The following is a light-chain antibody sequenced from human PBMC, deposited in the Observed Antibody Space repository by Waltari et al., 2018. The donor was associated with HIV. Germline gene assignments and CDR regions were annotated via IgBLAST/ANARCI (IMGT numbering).Light chain of an antibody. CDR1: SSDVGAYDY. CDR2: DVY. Sequence: QSALTQPASVSGSPGQSITISCTGTSSDVGAYDYVSCYQQHPGKVPKLLIYDVYKRPSRVSNRFSGSKSGNAASLTISVLQAEDEAHYYCASFTSGRLNVFGTGTKVTVL. J-gene: IGLJ1*01. CDR3: ASFTSGRLNV. V-gene: IGLV2-14*03.